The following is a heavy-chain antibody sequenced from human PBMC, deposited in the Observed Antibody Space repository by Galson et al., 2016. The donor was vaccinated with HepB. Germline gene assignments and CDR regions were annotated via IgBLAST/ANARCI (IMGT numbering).Heavy chain of an antibody. J-gene: IGHJ4*02. Sequence: SVKVSCKASGYTLTSYGINWVRQAPGEGLEWMGWTSGYNGNTNYAQKLQGRVTMTTDTPTNTAYMELRGLRYAATAVYYCAVMDVAGYDYWGQGTLVTVSS. CDR3: AVMDVAGYDY. CDR1: GYTLTSYG. D-gene: IGHD6-19*01. CDR2: TSGYNGNT. V-gene: IGHV1-18*04.